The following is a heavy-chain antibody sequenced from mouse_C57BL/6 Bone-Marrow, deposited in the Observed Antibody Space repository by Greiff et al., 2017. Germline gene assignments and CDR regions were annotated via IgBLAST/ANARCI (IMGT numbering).Heavy chain of an antibody. Sequence: QVQLQQSGAELVRPGTSVKVSCKASGYAFTNYLIEWVKQRPGQGLEWIGVIYPGSGGTNYNEKFKGKATLTADKSSSTAYMQRSSQTSEDSAVYFCARCRLKLERDYWGQGTSVTVSS. J-gene: IGHJ4*01. CDR1: GYAFTNYL. CDR2: IYPGSGGT. CDR3: ARCRLKLERDY. D-gene: IGHD3-2*02. V-gene: IGHV1-54*01.